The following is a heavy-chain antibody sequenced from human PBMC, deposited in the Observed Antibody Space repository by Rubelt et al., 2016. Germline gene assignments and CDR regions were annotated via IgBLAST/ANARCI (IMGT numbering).Heavy chain of an antibody. D-gene: IGHD1-20*01. CDR1: GGSFSGYY. J-gene: IGHJ6*02. Sequence: QVQLQQWGAGLLKPSETLSLTCAVYGGSFSGYYWSWIRQPPGKGLEWIGEINHSGSTNYNPSLKSRVTISVDTSKNQFSLKLSSVTAADTAVYYCARDITSRYYYGMDVWGQGTTVTVSS. CDR3: ARDITSRYYYGMDV. CDR2: INHSGST. V-gene: IGHV4-34*01.